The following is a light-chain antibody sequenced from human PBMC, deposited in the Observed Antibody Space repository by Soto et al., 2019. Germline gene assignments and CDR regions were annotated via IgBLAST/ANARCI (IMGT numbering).Light chain of an antibody. CDR1: LFISTN. J-gene: IGKJ1*01. CDR2: EAS. CDR3: QQYGSSGT. V-gene: IGKV3-20*01. Sequence: ELVLTQSPATLSVSLGERATLSCRASLFISTNLVWYQQKPGQTPRLLMYEASNRATGIPDRFSGSGSGTDFTLTISRLEPEDFAVYYCQQYGSSGTFGQGTKVDIK.